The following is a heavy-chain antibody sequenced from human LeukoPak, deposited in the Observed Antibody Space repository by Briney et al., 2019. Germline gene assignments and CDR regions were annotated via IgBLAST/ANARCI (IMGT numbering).Heavy chain of an antibody. J-gene: IGHJ4*02. D-gene: IGHD6-19*01. CDR1: GFSISSYA. CDR3: AKDKRNIGSGTLHDY. V-gene: IGHV3-23*01. CDR2: ISGSGGST. Sequence: PGGFLRLSCAASGFSISSYAMSWVRQAPGKGLEWVSAISGSGGSTYYADSVKGRFTISRDNSKNTLYLQMNSLRAEDTAVYYCAKDKRNIGSGTLHDYWGQGTLVTVSS.